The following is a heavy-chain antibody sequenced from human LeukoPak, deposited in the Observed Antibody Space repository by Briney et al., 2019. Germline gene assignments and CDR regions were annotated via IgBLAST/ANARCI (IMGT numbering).Heavy chain of an antibody. Sequence: PGASVKVSCKASGYTFTGYYMHWVRQAPGQGLKWMGRINPNSGGTNYAQKFQGRATMTRDTSIGTAYMELSRLRSDDTAVYYCARVHCTNGVCYLFDYWGQGTLVTVSS. J-gene: IGHJ4*02. CDR3: ARVHCTNGVCYLFDY. CDR2: INPNSGGT. V-gene: IGHV1-2*06. CDR1: GYTFTGYY. D-gene: IGHD2-8*01.